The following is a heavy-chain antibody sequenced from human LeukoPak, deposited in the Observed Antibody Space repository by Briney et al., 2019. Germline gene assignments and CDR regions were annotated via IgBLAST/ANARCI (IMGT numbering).Heavy chain of an antibody. D-gene: IGHD5-18*01. CDR2: IRYDGSNT. Sequence: GGSLRLSCAASGFIFNHFGMHWVRQVPGKGLEWVAFIRYDGSNTYYADSVKGRFTISRDNSKSTLYLQMNSLRTEDTAVYYCAKDQGGLDRAMLNPNSYFDYWGQGTLVTVSP. V-gene: IGHV3-30*02. CDR1: GFIFNHFG. CDR3: AKDQGGLDRAMLNPNSYFDY. J-gene: IGHJ4*02.